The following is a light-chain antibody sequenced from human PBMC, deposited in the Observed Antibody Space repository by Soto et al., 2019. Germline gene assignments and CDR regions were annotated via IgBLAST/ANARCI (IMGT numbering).Light chain of an antibody. CDR2: GAS. J-gene: IGKJ2*01. Sequence: EIVLTQSPVTLSLSPGESATLSCRASESVNSNYLAWYQQKPGQAPRLLIFGASSRATGIPNRFSGSGSGTDFTLTISGLEPEDFAVYYCHQSGLLPRHPFGQGTKLEIK. CDR1: ESVNSNY. CDR3: HQSGLLPRHP. V-gene: IGKV3-20*01.